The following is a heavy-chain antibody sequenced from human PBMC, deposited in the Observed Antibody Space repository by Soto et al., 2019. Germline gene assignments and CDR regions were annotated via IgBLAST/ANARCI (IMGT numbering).Heavy chain of an antibody. J-gene: IGHJ4*02. CDR2: VDGSGADT. D-gene: IGHD2-8*01. CDR3: AKEIFAAAYAATSAFDL. CDR1: GFTFSSHA. V-gene: IGHV3-23*01. Sequence: GGSLRLSCAASGFTFSSHAMGWLRQAPGTEPEWVAFVDGSGADTSYADSVRGRFTISRDNSENSLYLHMNSLRAEDSGRYFCAKEIFAAAYAATSAFDLWGQGTLVTVSS.